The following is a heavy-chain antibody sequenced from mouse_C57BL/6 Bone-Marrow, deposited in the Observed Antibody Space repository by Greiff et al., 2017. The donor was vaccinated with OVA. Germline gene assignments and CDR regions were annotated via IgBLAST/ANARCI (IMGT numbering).Heavy chain of an antibody. CDR3: ARQGDYAY. V-gene: IGHV5-6*01. CDR2: ISSGGSYT. CDR1: GFTFSSYG. Sequence: EVQVVESGGDLVKPGGSLKLSCAASGFTFSSYGMSWVRQTPDKRLEWVATISSGGSYTYYPDSVKGRFTISRDNAKNTLYLQMSSLKSEDTAMYYCARQGDYAYWGQGTTLTVSS. D-gene: IGHD2-4*01. J-gene: IGHJ2*01.